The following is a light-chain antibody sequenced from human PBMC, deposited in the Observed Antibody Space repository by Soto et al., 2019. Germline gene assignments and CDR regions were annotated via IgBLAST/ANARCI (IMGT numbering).Light chain of an antibody. CDR1: QSVSNN. CDR3: QQYGSPST. V-gene: IGKV3-20*01. J-gene: IGKJ5*01. Sequence: DILLAQFPGRVSLSPGEGATLSCRASQSVSNNLAWYQQKPGQAPRLLIYGASTRATGIPARFSGTASGTDFTLTISRLAPEDFAVYYCQQYGSPSTFGQGTRLEIK. CDR2: GAS.